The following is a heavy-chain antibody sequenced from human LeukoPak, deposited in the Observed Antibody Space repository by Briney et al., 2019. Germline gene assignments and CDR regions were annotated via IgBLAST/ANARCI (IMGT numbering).Heavy chain of an antibody. V-gene: IGHV3-11*06. CDR1: GFALSNAY. J-gene: IGHJ4*02. Sequence: GGSLRLSCAASGFALSNAYMSWVRQAPGKGLEWVSRISSGGGYTGYADSLKGRFTISRGNAKNSLHLQMNSLRAEDTAVYYCARDRRDGGYNPGDPRGFANWGQGTLVTVSS. CDR3: ARDRRDGGYNPGDPRGFAN. D-gene: IGHD5-24*01. CDR2: ISSGGGYT.